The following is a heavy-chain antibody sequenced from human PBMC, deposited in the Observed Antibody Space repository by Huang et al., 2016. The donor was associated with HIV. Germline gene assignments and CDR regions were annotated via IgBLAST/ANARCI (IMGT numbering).Heavy chain of an antibody. CDR2: VDPEIVET. Sequence: QVQLVQSRAEVKQPGASVKVSCKVSEYTLTELSIHWVRQPPGKGLEWVGGVDPEIVETIYAQKFQGRVTMTEDTSTETAVMELSGLRPEDTAVYYCATGFDVFFDFWGQGTLVTVSS. D-gene: IGHD3-9*01. V-gene: IGHV1-24*01. J-gene: IGHJ4*02. CDR3: ATGFDVFFDF. CDR1: EYTLTELS.